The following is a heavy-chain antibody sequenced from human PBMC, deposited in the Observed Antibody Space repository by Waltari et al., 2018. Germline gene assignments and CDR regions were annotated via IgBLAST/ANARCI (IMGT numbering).Heavy chain of an antibody. D-gene: IGHD3-22*01. CDR1: GGTFSSYD. CDR2: IIPIFGTA. CDR3: ARVAQYYYDSSANSFFDY. J-gene: IGHJ4*02. Sequence: QVQLVQSGAEVKKPGSSVKVSCKDSGGTFSSYDISWVRTAPGTGLEWMGGIIPIFGTANYAQKFQGRVTITADESTSTAYMELSSLRSEDTAVYYCARVAQYYYDSSANSFFDYWGQGTLVTVSS. V-gene: IGHV1-69*01.